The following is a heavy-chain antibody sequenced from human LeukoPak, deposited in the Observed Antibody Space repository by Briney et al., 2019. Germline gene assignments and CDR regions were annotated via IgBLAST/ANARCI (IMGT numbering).Heavy chain of an antibody. CDR3: ARDPRRVVPAAMNFDY. CDR2: ISAYNGNT. CDR1: GYTFTIYG. D-gene: IGHD2-2*01. V-gene: IGHV1-18*04. Sequence: GASVKVSCKASGYTFTIYGISWVRQAPGQGLEWMGWISAYNGNTNYAQKLQGRVTITTDTSTSTAYMELRSLRSDDTAVYYCARDPRRVVPAAMNFDYWGQGTLVTVSS. J-gene: IGHJ4*02.